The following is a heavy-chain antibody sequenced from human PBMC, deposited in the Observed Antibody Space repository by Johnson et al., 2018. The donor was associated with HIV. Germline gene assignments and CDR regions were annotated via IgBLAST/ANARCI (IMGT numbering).Heavy chain of an antibody. J-gene: IGHJ3*02. V-gene: IGHV3-7*01. CDR1: GFTFSSYA. CDR3: AKGTHYSDSSGYWSNDAFDI. Sequence: VQLVESGGGVVQPGRSLRLSCAASGFTFSSYAMHWVRQAPGKGLEWVANIKQDGSEKYYVDSVKGRFTISRDNSKNTLHLQMNSLRAEDTAVYYCAKGTHYSDSSGYWSNDAFDIWGQGTRVTVSS. D-gene: IGHD3-22*01. CDR2: IKQDGSEK.